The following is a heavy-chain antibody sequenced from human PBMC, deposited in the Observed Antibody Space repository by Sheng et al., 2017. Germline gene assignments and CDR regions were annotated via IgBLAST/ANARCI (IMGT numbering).Heavy chain of an antibody. V-gene: IGHV1-46*01. CDR2: INPSGGST. CDR3: ARGTTGTIDY. J-gene: IGHJ4*02. D-gene: IGHD1-1*01. CDR1: GYTFTSYY. Sequence: QVQLVQSGAVVKKPGASVKVSCKASGYTFTSYYLHWVRQAPGQGLEWMGMINPSGGSTSYAQKFQGRVTVTRDTSTSTVYMELSSLRSEDTALYYCARGTTGTIDYWGQGTLVTVSS.